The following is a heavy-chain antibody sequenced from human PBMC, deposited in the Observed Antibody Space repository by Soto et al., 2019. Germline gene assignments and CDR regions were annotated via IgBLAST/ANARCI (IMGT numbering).Heavy chain of an antibody. CDR2: ISSSGSTI. CDR1: GFTFSDYY. CDR3: ARVGGYCSGGSCYPRGYFDY. V-gene: IGHV3-11*01. D-gene: IGHD2-15*01. Sequence: QVQLVESGGGLVKPGWSLRLSCAASGFTFSDYYMSWIRQAPGKGLEWVSYISSSGSTIYYADSVKGRFTISRDNAKNSLYLQMNGLRAEDTAVYYCARVGGYCSGGSCYPRGYFDYWGQGTLVTVSS. J-gene: IGHJ4*02.